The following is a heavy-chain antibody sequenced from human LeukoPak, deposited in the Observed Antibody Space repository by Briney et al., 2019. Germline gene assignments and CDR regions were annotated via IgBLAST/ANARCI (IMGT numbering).Heavy chain of an antibody. CDR3: ASRYYDILTGPNWFGP. V-gene: IGHV1-69*06. J-gene: IGHJ5*02. CDR2: IIPIFGTA. CDR1: GGTFSSYA. Sequence: GASVKVSCKASGGTFSSYAISWVRQAPGQGLEWMGGIIPIFGTANYAQKFQGRVTITADKSTSTAYMELSSLRSEDTAVYYCASRYYDILTGPNWFGPWGQGTLVTVSS. D-gene: IGHD3-9*01.